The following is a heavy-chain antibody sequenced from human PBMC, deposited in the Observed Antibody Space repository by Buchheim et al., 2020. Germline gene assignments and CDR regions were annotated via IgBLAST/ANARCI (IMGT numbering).Heavy chain of an antibody. CDR2: INSDGRST. D-gene: IGHD1-26*01. CDR1: GFTFSTYW. CDR3: ASAWELFDY. J-gene: IGHJ4*02. Sequence: EVQLVESGGGLVQPGGSLRLSCAASGFTFSTYWMLWVRQAPGKGLVWVSHINSDGRSTRYADSVKGRCTISRDKDQKTLYTQMNSLRAEDTAVYYCASAWELFDYWGQGAL. V-gene: IGHV3-74*01.